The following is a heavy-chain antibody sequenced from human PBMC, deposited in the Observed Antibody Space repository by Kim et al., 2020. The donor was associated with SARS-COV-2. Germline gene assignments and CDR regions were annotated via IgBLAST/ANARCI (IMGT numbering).Heavy chain of an antibody. CDR3: ARGTDITIFWIYYYGMDV. V-gene: IGHV7-4-1*02. Sequence: ASVKVSCKASGYTFTSYAMNWVRQAPGQGLEWMGWINTNTGNPTYAQGFTGRFVFSLDTSVSTAYLQISSLKAEDTAVYYCARGTDITIFWIYYYGMDVWGQGTTVTVSS. D-gene: IGHD3-9*01. CDR2: INTNTGNP. J-gene: IGHJ6*02. CDR1: GYTFTSYA.